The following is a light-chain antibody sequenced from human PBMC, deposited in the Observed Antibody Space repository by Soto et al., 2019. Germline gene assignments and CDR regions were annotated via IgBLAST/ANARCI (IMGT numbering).Light chain of an antibody. CDR3: SSYTSSSTLE. CDR1: SSDVGGYNY. V-gene: IGLV2-14*01. Sequence: QSALTQPASVSGSPGQSITIDCTGTSSDVGGYNYVSWYQQHPGKAPKLMIYDVSNRPSGVSNRFSGSKSGNTASLTISGLQAEDEADYYCSSYTSSSTLEFGGGTKLTVL. CDR2: DVS. J-gene: IGLJ2*01.